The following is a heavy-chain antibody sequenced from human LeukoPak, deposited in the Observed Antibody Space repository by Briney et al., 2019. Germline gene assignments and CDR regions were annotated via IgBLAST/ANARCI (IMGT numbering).Heavy chain of an antibody. J-gene: IGHJ4*02. CDR2: ISSSGSTI. D-gene: IGHD3-10*01. V-gene: IGHV3-48*03. Sequence: PGGSLRLSCAASGFTFSSYAMNWVRQAPGKGLEWVSYISSSGSTIYYADSVKGRFTISRDNAKNSLYLQMNSLRAEDTAVYYCARKMVRGVIIMSYFDYWGQETLVTVSS. CDR1: GFTFSSYA. CDR3: ARKMVRGVIIMSYFDY.